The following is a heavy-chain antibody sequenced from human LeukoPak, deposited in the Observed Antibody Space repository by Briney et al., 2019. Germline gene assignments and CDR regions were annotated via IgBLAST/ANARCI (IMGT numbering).Heavy chain of an antibody. CDR3: ARGDCEDNGGDCYLNFDY. V-gene: IGHV4-59*01. Sequence: SETLSLTCTVSGGSISSYYWSWIRQPPGKGLEWIGYIYYSGSTNYNPSLKSRVTISVDTSKNQFSLKLSSVTAADTAVYYCARGDCEDNGGDCYLNFDYWGQGTLVTVSS. CDR2: IYYSGST. J-gene: IGHJ4*02. D-gene: IGHD2-21*02. CDR1: GGSISSYY.